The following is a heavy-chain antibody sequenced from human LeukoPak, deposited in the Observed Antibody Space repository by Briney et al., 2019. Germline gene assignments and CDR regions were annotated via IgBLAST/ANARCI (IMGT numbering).Heavy chain of an antibody. CDR2: IYYSGSP. J-gene: IGHJ3*01. CDR3: EGDVMSTALDAFDV. V-gene: IGHV4-59*01. D-gene: IGHD1-1*01. Sequence: PSETLSLTCTVSGGSIKSYYWNWIRQPPGKGLELIGYIYYSGSPTYNPSLKSRVTISVDTSKNQFSLQLSSVTAADTAVYYCEGDVMSTALDAFDVWGQGTVVTVSS. CDR1: GGSIKSYY.